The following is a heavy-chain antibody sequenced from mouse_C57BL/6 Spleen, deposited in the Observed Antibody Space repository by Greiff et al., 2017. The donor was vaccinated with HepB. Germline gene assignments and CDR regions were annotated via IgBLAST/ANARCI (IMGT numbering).Heavy chain of an antibody. D-gene: IGHD3-3*01. Sequence: VQRVESGAELVKPGASVKISCKASGYAFSSYWMNWVKQRPGKGLEWIGQIYPGDGDTNYNGKFKSKATLTVDKPSSTAYMQLSSLTSEDSAVYYCARSRGRDYFDYWGQGTTLTVSS. V-gene: IGHV1-80*01. CDR2: IYPGDGDT. CDR1: GYAFSSYW. J-gene: IGHJ2*01. CDR3: ARSRGRDYFDY.